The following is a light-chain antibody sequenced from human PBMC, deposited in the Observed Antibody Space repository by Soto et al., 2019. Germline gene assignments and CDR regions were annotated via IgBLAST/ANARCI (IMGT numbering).Light chain of an antibody. CDR2: GTS. V-gene: IGKV3-20*01. J-gene: IGKJ1*01. CDR1: QSVRSNY. CDR3: QQYGSSPWT. Sequence: EIVLTQSPGTLSLSPGERATLSCRASQSVRSNYLAWYQQKPGQAPRLLIYGTSSRATGIPDRFSGSGSGTDFTLTISRLEPEDFAVCYCQQYGSSPWTFGQGTKVEIK.